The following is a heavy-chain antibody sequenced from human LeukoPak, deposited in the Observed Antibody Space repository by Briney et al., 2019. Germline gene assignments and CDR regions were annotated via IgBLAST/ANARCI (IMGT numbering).Heavy chain of an antibody. CDR2: IYYSGST. V-gene: IGHV4-31*03. CDR3: ARDLAVYYYDSSGYKNAFDI. Sequence: SETLSLTCTVSGGSISSGGYYWSWIRQHPGKGPEWIGYIYYSGSTYYNPSLKSRVTISVDTSKNQFSLKLSSVTAADTAVYYCARDLAVYYYDSSGYKNAFDIWGQGTMVTVSS. D-gene: IGHD3-22*01. J-gene: IGHJ3*02. CDR1: GGSISSGGYY.